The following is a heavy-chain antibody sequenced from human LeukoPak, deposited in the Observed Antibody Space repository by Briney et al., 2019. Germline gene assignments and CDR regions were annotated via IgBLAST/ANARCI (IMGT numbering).Heavy chain of an antibody. CDR2: IIPILGIA. V-gene: IGHV1-69*04. D-gene: IGHD6-19*01. CDR3: ARSSHSTVAGNY. J-gene: IGHJ4*02. CDR1: GGTFSRYA. Sequence: SVKVSCKASGGTFSRYAISWVRQAPGQGLEWMGRIIPILGIANYAQKFQGRVTITADKSTSTAYMELSSLRSEDTAVYYCARSSHSTVAGNYWGQGTLVTVSS.